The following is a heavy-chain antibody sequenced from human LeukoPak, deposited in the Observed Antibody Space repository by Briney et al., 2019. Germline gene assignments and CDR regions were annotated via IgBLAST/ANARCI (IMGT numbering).Heavy chain of an antibody. V-gene: IGHV1-46*02. J-gene: IGHJ4*02. CDR2: INPSGGST. CDR1: GYTFNNQY. Sequence: GASVTVSCKASGYTFNNQYMYWVRQAPGQGLEWMGVINPSGGSTSYAQKFQGRVTMTRDTSTRTVYMEVNSLRSEDTAVYYCARQGTYSSAIGMGYWGQGTLVTVSS. CDR3: ARQGTYSSAIGMGY. D-gene: IGHD6-19*01.